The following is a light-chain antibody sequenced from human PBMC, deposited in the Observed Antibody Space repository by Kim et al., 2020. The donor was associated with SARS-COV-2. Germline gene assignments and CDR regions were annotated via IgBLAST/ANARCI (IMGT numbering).Light chain of an antibody. V-gene: IGLV3-1*01. CDR1: KLGSKF. CDR2: QDN. CDR3: QTWDSDTVL. Sequence: VSPGQTATITCSGDKLGSKFVHWYQRRSGQSPVLVMYQDNKRPSGIPERFSGSNSGNTATLTISGSQAMDEADYYCQTWDSDTVLFGGGTQLTVL. J-gene: IGLJ2*01.